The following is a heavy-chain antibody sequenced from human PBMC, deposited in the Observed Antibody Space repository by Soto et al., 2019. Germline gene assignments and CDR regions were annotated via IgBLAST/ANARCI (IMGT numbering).Heavy chain of an antibody. V-gene: IGHV3-48*02. D-gene: IGHD3-10*01. CDR1: GFTFSSYG. CDR2: ISSSSSGI. J-gene: IGHJ4*02. CDR3: ARGGSGSYYVAGFDY. Sequence: EVQLVESGGGLVQPGGSLRLSCAASGFTFSSYGMNWVRQAPGKGLEWVSYISSSSSGIYYADSVKGRFTISRDNAKNSLYLQRNSLRDEDTAVYYCARGGSGSYYVAGFDYWGQGTLVTVSS.